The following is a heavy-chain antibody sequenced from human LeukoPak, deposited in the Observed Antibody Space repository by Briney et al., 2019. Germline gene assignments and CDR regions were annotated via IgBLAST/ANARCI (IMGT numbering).Heavy chain of an antibody. J-gene: IGHJ4*02. CDR2: TYYSGST. V-gene: IGHV4-39*01. CDR3: ARHRGDGDYFDY. CDR1: GGSISSSSYY. Sequence: SETLSLTCTVSGGSISSSSYYWGWIRQPPGKGLEWIGSTYYSGSTYYNPSLKSRVTISVDTSKNQFSLKLSSVTAADTAVYYCARHRGDGDYFDYWGQGTLVTVSS. D-gene: IGHD3-10*01.